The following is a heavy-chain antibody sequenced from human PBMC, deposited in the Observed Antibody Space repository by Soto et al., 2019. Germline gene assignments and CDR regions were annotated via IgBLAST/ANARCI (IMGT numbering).Heavy chain of an antibody. CDR1: GGSFSGYY. CDR2: INHSGST. V-gene: IGHV4-34*01. D-gene: IGHD2-15*01. Sequence: TSETLSLTCAVYGGSFSGYYWSWIRQPPGKGLEWIGEINHSGSTNYNPSLKSRVTISVDTSKNQFSLKLSSVTAADTAVYCCARGEYCSGGSCYSGLDPWGQGTLVTVSS. CDR3: ARGEYCSGGSCYSGLDP. J-gene: IGHJ5*02.